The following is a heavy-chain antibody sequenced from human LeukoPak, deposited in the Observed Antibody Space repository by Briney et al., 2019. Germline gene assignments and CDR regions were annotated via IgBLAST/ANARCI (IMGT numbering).Heavy chain of an antibody. D-gene: IGHD6-6*01. CDR3: AKDRYSTSSCFDY. V-gene: IGHV3-9*03. Sequence: PGGSLRLSCAASGFTFDDYAMHWVRQAPGKGLEWVSGISWNSGSVDYADSVKGRFTISRDNAKNSLYLQMNSLRAEDMALYFCAKDRYSTSSCFDYWGQGTLVTVSS. CDR2: ISWNSGSV. CDR1: GFTFDDYA. J-gene: IGHJ4*02.